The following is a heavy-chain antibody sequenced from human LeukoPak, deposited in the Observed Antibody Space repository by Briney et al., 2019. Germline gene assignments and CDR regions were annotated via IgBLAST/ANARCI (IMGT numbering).Heavy chain of an antibody. CDR1: GYGFTSHY. D-gene: IGHD3-22*01. V-gene: IGHV1-8*02. Sequence: ASVKVSCKASGYGFTSHYMHWVRQATGQGLEWMGWVNPNSGNTGYAQEFQGRVTMTMDPSISTAYMELSSLRSEDTAVYYCARRSDGYDSSAYYHWGQGTLVTVSS. CDR2: VNPNSGNT. CDR3: ARRSDGYDSSAYYH. J-gene: IGHJ4*02.